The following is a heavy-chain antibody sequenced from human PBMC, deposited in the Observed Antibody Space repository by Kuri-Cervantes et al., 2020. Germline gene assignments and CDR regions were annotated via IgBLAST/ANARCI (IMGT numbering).Heavy chain of an antibody. D-gene: IGHD6-13*01. CDR3: VKAASSTSWYKFDF. Sequence: GGSLRLSCAASGFTFSSYAMSWVRQAPGKGLEWVSAISGSGGSTYYADSVKGRFTISRDNSKNALSLQMNSLRDEDTAIYYCVKAASSTSWYKFDFWGQGILVTVSS. CDR2: ISGSGGST. J-gene: IGHJ4*02. V-gene: IGHV3-23*01. CDR1: GFTFSSYA.